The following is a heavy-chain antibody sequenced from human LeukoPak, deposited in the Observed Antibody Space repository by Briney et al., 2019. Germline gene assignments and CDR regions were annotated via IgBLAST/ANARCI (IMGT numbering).Heavy chain of an antibody. V-gene: IGHV1-2*02. CDR1: GYTFTGYY. CDR3: ARGPDGARTYYYYYYMDV. Sequence: ASVKVSCKASGYTFTGYYMHWVRQAPGQGLEWMGWINPNSGGTNYAQKFQGRVTMTRDTSISTAYMELRSLRSDDTAVYYCARGPDGARTYYYYYYMDVWGKGTTVTVSS. J-gene: IGHJ6*03. D-gene: IGHD4-17*01. CDR2: INPNSGGT.